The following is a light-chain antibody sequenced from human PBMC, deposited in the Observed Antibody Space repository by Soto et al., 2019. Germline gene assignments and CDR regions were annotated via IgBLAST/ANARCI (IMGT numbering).Light chain of an antibody. CDR2: DAS. J-gene: IGKJ1*01. V-gene: IGKV1-5*01. CDR1: QTISSW. Sequence: DIQMTPSPSTLSGSVGDRVTITCRASQTISSWLARYQQKPGEAPKLLIYDASALPRGVPSRFSGSGSGTEFTLTISSLQPDDFATYYCQHYNSYSEAFGQGTKGDIK. CDR3: QHYNSYSEA.